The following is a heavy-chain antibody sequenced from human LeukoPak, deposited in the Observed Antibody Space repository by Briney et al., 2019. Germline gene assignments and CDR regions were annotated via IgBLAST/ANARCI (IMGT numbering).Heavy chain of an antibody. CDR3: ARGQRGAVVTAIEY. D-gene: IGHD2-21*02. CDR2: IYHSGST. Sequence: SQTLSLTCAVSGGSISSGGYSWSWIRQPPGKGLEWIGYIYHSGSTYYNPSLKSRVTISVDRSKNQFSLKLSSVTAADTAVYYCARGQRGAVVTAIEYWGQGTLATVSS. V-gene: IGHV4-30-2*01. CDR1: GGSISSGGYS. J-gene: IGHJ4*02.